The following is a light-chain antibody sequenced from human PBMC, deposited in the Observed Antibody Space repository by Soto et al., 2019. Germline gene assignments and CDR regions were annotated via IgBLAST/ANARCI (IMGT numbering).Light chain of an antibody. J-gene: IGKJ1*01. V-gene: IGKV1-39*01. CDR1: QSVSNNY. CDR3: QQSYSTPGT. CDR2: AAS. Sequence: TQSPGTLSLSPGERATLSCRASQSVSNNYLAWYQQKPGKAPKLLIYAASSLQSGVPSRFSGSGSGTDFTLTISSLQPEDFATYYCQQSYSTPGTFGQGTKVDIK.